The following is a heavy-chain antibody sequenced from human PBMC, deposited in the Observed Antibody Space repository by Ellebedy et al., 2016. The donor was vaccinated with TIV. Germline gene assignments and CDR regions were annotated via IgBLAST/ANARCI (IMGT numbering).Heavy chain of an antibody. Sequence: GESPKISCAAWGFSFSNFWMSWVRQAPGKGLEWVAHIKTDGSETYYVDSVKGRFTISRENAKNALFLQMDGLRVDDSAVYYCVGFGVFNLWGQGAPVTVSS. CDR1: GFSFSNFW. V-gene: IGHV3-7*01. D-gene: IGHD3-3*01. CDR3: VGFGVFNL. CDR2: IKTDGSET. J-gene: IGHJ5*02.